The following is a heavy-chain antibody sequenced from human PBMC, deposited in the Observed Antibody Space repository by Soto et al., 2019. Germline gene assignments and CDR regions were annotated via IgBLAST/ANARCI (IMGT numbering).Heavy chain of an antibody. CDR3: VGFWPPPYSDALTDYTDAFDY. J-gene: IGHJ4*02. Sequence: SETLSLTCTVSSGSISSTIYSWDWIRQPPGKGLEWIGSIFYSGSTYYNPTLKSRLIISVDTSKSQFSLKLSSVTAADTAVYYCVGFWPPPYSDALTDYTDAFDYWGQGTRVTVSS. CDR1: SGSISSTIYS. D-gene: IGHD3-9*01. V-gene: IGHV4-39*01. CDR2: IFYSGST.